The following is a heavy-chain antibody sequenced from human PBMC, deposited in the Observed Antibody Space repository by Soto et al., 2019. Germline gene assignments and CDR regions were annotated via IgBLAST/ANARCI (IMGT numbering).Heavy chain of an antibody. D-gene: IGHD6-13*01. CDR1: GYSFTSYW. Sequence: GESLKISCKGSGYSFTSYWIGWVRQMPGKGLEWMGIIYPGDSDTRYSPSFQGQVTISADKSISTAYLKWSSLKASDTAMFYCATNIAAAGDYYYYYGMDVWGQGTTVTVSS. J-gene: IGHJ6*02. CDR2: IYPGDSDT. CDR3: ATNIAAAGDYYYYYGMDV. V-gene: IGHV5-51*01.